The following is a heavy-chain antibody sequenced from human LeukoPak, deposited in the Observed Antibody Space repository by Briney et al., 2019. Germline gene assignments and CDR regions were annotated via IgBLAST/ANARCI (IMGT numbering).Heavy chain of an antibody. Sequence: PGGSLRLSCVASGFTLSSFQMNWVRQSPGKGLEGVAYMSTSGNTIYYADSVKGRFTISRDYAKNALLLQMNSLGAEDSAIYYCARQFEECDSTTCFLGLDYWGQGTLVTVSS. CDR1: GFTLSSFQ. D-gene: IGHD2-2*01. CDR3: ARQFEECDSTTCFLGLDY. CDR2: MSTSGNTI. J-gene: IGHJ4*02. V-gene: IGHV3-48*03.